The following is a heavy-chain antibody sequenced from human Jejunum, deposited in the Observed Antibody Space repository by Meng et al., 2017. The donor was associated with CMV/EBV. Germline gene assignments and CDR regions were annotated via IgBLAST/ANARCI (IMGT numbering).Heavy chain of an antibody. CDR2: ISTSGSTT. Sequence: AAAGFTFSSDEMNWVRQAPGRGLEWVSFISTSGSTTYYADSVKGRFTISRDNAKNSLYLQMNSLRAEDTGIYYCARDQPVAAADYWGQGTLVTVSS. J-gene: IGHJ4*02. CDR1: GFTFSSDE. D-gene: IGHD6-13*01. CDR3: ARDQPVAAADY. V-gene: IGHV3-48*03.